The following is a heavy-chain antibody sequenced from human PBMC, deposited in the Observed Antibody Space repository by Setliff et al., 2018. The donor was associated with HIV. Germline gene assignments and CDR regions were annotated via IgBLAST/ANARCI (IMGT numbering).Heavy chain of an antibody. CDR1: GFIFDDYT. CDR2: ITWDGSST. J-gene: IGHJ6*02. D-gene: IGHD3-10*01. CDR3: ARVGHYSGSGVFYGMDV. Sequence: GGSLRLSCAASGFIFDDYTMHWVRQAPGKGLEWVSLITWDGSSTYYADSVKGRFTISRDNAKNTLYLQMNSLRAEDTAVYYCARVGHYSGSGVFYGMDVWGQGTTVTV. V-gene: IGHV3-43*01.